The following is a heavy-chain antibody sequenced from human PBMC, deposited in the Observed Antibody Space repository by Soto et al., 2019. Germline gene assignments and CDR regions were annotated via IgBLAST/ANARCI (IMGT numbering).Heavy chain of an antibody. CDR1: GGSISSYY. V-gene: IGHV4-59*01. D-gene: IGHD6-6*01. CDR3: ARSPYGSSLPFDY. Sequence: PSETLSLSCTVSGGSISSYYWSWIRQPPGKGLEWIGYIYYSGSTNYNPSLKSRVTISVDTSKNQFSLKLSSVTAADTAVYYCARSPYGSSLPFDYWGQGTLVTVSS. CDR2: IYYSGST. J-gene: IGHJ4*02.